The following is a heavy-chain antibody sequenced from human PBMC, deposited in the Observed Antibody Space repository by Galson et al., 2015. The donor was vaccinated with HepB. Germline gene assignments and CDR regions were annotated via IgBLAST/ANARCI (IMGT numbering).Heavy chain of an antibody. Sequence: LRLSCAASGFTFSTYGMNWVRQAPGKGLEWVSSISDSGGDTYYADFVKGRFTISRDNSKNTLFLQMNRLRADDTAVYFCAKRVAYRSSSAYFDYWGQGTVVTVSS. CDR2: ISDSGGDT. D-gene: IGHD2-15*01. CDR3: AKRVAYRSSSAYFDY. J-gene: IGHJ4*02. CDR1: GFTFSTYG. V-gene: IGHV3-23*01.